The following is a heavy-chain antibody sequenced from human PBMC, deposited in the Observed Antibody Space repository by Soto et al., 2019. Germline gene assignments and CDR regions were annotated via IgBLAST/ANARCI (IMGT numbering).Heavy chain of an antibody. J-gene: IGHJ4*02. CDR3: ARDRGRRSGAGSHFDN. CDR1: ALTFSDYY. Sequence: GSLRLSCAASALTFSDYYMSWLRQAPGKGLEWVSYISSSSIYTNYADFVKGRFTISRDNAKNSLYLQINRLRAEDTAVYYCARDRGRRSGAGSHFDNWAQGALVTVST. CDR2: ISSSSIYT. D-gene: IGHD3-10*01. V-gene: IGHV3-11*06.